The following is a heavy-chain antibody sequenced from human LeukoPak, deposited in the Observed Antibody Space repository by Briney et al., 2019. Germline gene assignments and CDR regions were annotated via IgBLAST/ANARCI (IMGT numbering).Heavy chain of an antibody. Sequence: PGGSLRLSCAASGFTFSSYGMHWVRQALGKGLEWVAVIWYDGSNKYYADSVKGRFTISRDNSKNTLYLQMNSLRAEDTAVYYCARSSPDRYYFDYWGQGTLVTVSS. CDR2: IWYDGSNK. CDR1: GFTFSSYG. J-gene: IGHJ4*02. V-gene: IGHV3-33*01. CDR3: ARSSPDRYYFDY. D-gene: IGHD1-14*01.